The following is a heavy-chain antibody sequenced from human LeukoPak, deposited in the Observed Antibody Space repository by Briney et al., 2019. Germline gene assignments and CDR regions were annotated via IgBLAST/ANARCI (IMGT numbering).Heavy chain of an antibody. Sequence: ASVKVSCKASGYTFIAHYIHWIRQAPGQGLEWMGRINCNTGGANFAQKFQGRVTTTRDTSITTVDMELNSLTYDDTAVYYCARGDSRGRSWIDPWGQGTQVIVSS. D-gene: IGHD4-11*01. J-gene: IGHJ5*02. V-gene: IGHV1-2*06. CDR1: GYTFIAHY. CDR2: INCNTGGA. CDR3: ARGDSRGRSWIDP.